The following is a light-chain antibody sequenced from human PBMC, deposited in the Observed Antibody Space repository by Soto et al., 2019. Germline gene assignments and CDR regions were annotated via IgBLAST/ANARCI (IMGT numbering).Light chain of an antibody. CDR2: GAS. J-gene: IGKJ1*01. CDR3: QHYNNWPPAWT. CDR1: QSVRNN. Sequence: EIVLTQSPGTLSLSPGERATLSCRASQSVRNNLAWYQQKPGQAPRLLIYGASTRATGIPARFSGSGSGTEFTLTISSLQSEDFALYYCQHYNNWPPAWTFGQGTKVEIK. V-gene: IGKV3-15*01.